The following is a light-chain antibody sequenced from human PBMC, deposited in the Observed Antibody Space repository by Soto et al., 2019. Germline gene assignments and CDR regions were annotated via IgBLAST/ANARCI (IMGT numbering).Light chain of an antibody. CDR3: LQYYNYPPT. Sequence: AIQMTQSPSSLSASVGDRVTITCRAIQGIRNDLCWYQQKPGKAPKLMIYAASSLQRGVSSRLTGSGSRTDFTLTISSLQPEDLANYYRLQYYNYPPTFGQMTKWEIK. CDR2: AAS. J-gene: IGKJ1*01. V-gene: IGKV1-6*01. CDR1: QGIRND.